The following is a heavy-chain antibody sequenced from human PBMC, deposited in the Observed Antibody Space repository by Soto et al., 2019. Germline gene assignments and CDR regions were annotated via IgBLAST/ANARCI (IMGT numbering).Heavy chain of an antibody. Sequence: SETLSLTCTVSGGSISSYYWSWIRQPPGKGLEWIGYIYYSGSTNYNPSLKSRVTISVDTSKNQFSLKLSSVTAADTAVYYCARHKTAVAGVDYWGQGTLVTVSS. J-gene: IGHJ4*02. CDR2: IYYSGST. V-gene: IGHV4-59*08. D-gene: IGHD6-19*01. CDR3: ARHKTAVAGVDY. CDR1: GGSISSYY.